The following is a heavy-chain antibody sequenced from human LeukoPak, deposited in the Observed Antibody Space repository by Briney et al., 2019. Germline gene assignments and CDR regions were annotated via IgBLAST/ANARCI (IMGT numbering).Heavy chain of an antibody. CDR1: GGSISSSSYY. CDR3: ARQRVDCVP. Sequence: SETLSLTCTVSGGSISSSSYYWGWIRQPPGKGLEWIGSIYYSGSTYYNPSLKSRVTISVDTSKNQFSLKLSSVTAADTAVYYWARQRVDCVPWGHGTLVTV. D-gene: IGHD2-15*01. CDR2: IYYSGST. J-gene: IGHJ5*02. V-gene: IGHV4-39*01.